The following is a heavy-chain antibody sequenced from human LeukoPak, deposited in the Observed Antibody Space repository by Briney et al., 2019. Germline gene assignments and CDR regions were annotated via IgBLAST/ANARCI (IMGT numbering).Heavy chain of an antibody. CDR1: GGSISSGSYY. J-gene: IGHJ4*02. Sequence: KTSETLSLTCTVSGGSISSGSYYWSWIRQPAGKGLEWIGRIYTSGSTNYNPSLKSRVTISVDTSKNQFSLKLSSVTAADTAVYYCARGYRTIFGVVIDYWGQGTLVTVSS. CDR2: IYTSGST. D-gene: IGHD3-3*01. CDR3: ARGYRTIFGVVIDY. V-gene: IGHV4-61*02.